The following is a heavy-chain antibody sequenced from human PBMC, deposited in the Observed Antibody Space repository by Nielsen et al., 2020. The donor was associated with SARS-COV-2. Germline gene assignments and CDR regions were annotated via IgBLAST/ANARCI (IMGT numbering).Heavy chain of an antibody. D-gene: IGHD6-19*01. V-gene: IGHV3-11*04. CDR3: ASSGWLDH. J-gene: IGHJ4*02. Sequence: GESLNISCAASGFTFSDHYMTWIRQTPGKGLEWVSYITNTGMKLYADSVKDRFTISRDNARNLLFLQMDSLRAEDTAVYYCASSGWLDHWGQGTLVTVSS. CDR1: GFTFSDHY. CDR2: ITNTGMKL.